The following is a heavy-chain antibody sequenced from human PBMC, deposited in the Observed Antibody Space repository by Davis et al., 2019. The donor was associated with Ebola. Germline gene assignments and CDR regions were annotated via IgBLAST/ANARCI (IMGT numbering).Heavy chain of an antibody. CDR2: IIPILGIA. D-gene: IGHD3-22*01. CDR1: GGTFSSYA. CDR3: ARDRDTMIGIYFDY. V-gene: IGHV1-69*04. J-gene: IGHJ4*02. Sequence: SVKVSCKASGGTFSSYAISWVRQAPGQGLEWMGRIIPILGIANYAQKFQGRVTITADKSTSTAYMELSSLRSEDTAVYYCARDRDTMIGIYFDYWGQGTLVTVSS.